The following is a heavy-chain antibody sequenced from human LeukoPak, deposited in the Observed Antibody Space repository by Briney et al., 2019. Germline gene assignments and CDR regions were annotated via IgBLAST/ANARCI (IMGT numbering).Heavy chain of an antibody. V-gene: IGHV1-69*05. CDR1: GGTFSSYA. D-gene: IGHD1-26*01. J-gene: IGHJ5*02. CDR2: IIPIFGTA. CDR3: ARDNGRYKENCFDP. Sequence: ASVKVSCKASGGTFSSYAISWVRQAPGQGLEWMGGIIPIFGTANYAQKFQGRVTITTGESTSTAYMELSSLRSEDTAVYYCARDNGRYKENCFDPWGQGTLVTVSS.